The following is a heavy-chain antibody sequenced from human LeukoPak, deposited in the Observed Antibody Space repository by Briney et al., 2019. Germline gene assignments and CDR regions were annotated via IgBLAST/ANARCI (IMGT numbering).Heavy chain of an antibody. V-gene: IGHV3-33*01. D-gene: IGHD3-22*01. CDR2: IWYDGSNK. CDR1: GFTFNSYA. Sequence: GGSLRLSCAASGFTFNSYAMHWVRQAPGKGLEWVAVIWYDGSNKYYADSVKGRFTISRDNSKNTLNLQMNSPRAEDTAVYYCARDKGVINVGIDYWGQGTLVTVSS. J-gene: IGHJ4*02. CDR3: ARDKGVINVGIDY.